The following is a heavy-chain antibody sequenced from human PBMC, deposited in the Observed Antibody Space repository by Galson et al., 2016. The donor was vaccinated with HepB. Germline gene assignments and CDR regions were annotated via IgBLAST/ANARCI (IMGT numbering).Heavy chain of an antibody. D-gene: IGHD2-2*01. CDR2: ISSSSSYT. Sequence: SLRLSCAASGFTFSDYYMSWIRQAPGKGLEWVSYISSSSSYTNYADSVKGRFTISRDNAKNSLYLQMNSLRAADTAVYYCARVEEGCSRSSCVFDPWGQGIPVTVSS. V-gene: IGHV3-11*05. CDR1: GFTFSDYY. CDR3: ARVEEGCSRSSCVFDP. J-gene: IGHJ5*02.